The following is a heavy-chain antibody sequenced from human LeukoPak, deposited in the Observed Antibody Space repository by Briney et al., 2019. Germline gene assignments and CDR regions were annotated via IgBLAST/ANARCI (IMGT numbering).Heavy chain of an antibody. Sequence: GGSLRLSCAASGFTFSSYAMHWVRQAPGKGLEWVAVISYDGSNKYYADSVKGRFTISRDNSKNTLYLQMNSLRAEDTAVYYCAGVDTAMVTDYYYYGMDVWGQGTTVTVSS. V-gene: IGHV3-30*04. D-gene: IGHD5-18*01. J-gene: IGHJ6*02. CDR3: AGVDTAMVTDYYYYGMDV. CDR2: ISYDGSNK. CDR1: GFTFSSYA.